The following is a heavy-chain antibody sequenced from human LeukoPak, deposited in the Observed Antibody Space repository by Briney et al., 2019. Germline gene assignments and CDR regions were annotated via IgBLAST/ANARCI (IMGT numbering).Heavy chain of an antibody. D-gene: IGHD1-26*01. CDR2: IYYSGST. CDR1: GGYISMYY. CDR3: ARLGSGSYRLFDY. J-gene: IGHJ4*02. Sequence: SETLSLTCTGSGGYISMYYWSWIRQPPGKGLEWIGYIYYSGSTNYNPSLKSRVTISVDTSNNQFSLKLSSVTAADTAVYYCARLGSGSYRLFDYWGQGTLVTVSS. V-gene: IGHV4-59*08.